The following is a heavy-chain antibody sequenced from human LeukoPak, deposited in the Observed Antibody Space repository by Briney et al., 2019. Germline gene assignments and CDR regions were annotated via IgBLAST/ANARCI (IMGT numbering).Heavy chain of an antibody. D-gene: IGHD3-16*02. J-gene: IGHJ4*02. CDR3: ARSYGLRPPYYFDY. Sequence: GASVKVSCKASGGTFRDYPLSWVRQAPGQGLEWMGGIIPMFGTAKYAQNFEGRVKITADESTSTAYMELSSLRSEDTAVYYCARSYGLRPPYYFDYWGQGTLVTVSS. V-gene: IGHV1-69*13. CDR1: GGTFRDYP. CDR2: IIPMFGTA.